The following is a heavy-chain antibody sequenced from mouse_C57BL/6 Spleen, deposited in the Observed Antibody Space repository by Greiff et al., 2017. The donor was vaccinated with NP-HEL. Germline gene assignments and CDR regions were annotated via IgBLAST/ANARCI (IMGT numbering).Heavy chain of an antibody. V-gene: IGHV1-81*01. CDR2: IYPRSGNT. D-gene: IGHD1-1*01. CDR3: ARVTTVVSYYYAMDY. Sequence: VQLQQSGAELARPGASVKLSCKASGYTFPSYGISWVKQRTGQGLEWIGEIYPRSGNTYSNEKFKGKATLTADKSSSTAYMELRSLTSEDSAVYFCARVTTVVSYYYAMDYWGQGTSVTVSS. CDR1: GYTFPSYG. J-gene: IGHJ4*01.